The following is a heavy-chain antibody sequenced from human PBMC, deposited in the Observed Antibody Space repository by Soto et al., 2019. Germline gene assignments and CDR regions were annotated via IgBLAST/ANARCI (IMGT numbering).Heavy chain of an antibody. CDR3: ARDALDYYYMDV. CDR2: ISPIIGIA. V-gene: IGHV1-69*04. CDR1: ACAFTSYG. Sequence: AVKISCKASACAFTSYGISWGRQALGQGREWMGRISPIIGIANYAQKFQGRVTITADTSTSTAYMELSSLRSEDTAVYYCARDALDYYYMDVWGKGTTVTVSS. J-gene: IGHJ6*03.